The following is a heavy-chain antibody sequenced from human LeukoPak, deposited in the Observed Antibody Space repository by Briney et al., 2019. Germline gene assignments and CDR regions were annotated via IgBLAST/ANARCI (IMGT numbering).Heavy chain of an antibody. V-gene: IGHV4-31*03. CDR1: GGSISSGAYY. D-gene: IGHD5-24*01. Sequence: PSQTLSLTCTVSGGSISSGAYYWSWIRQHPGKGLEWIGYIYFSGTTYYNPSLKSRLTISVATSKNQFSLKVSSVTAADTAAYYCARDRDGYNNLDYWGHGTLVTVSS. CDR3: ARDRDGYNNLDY. CDR2: IYFSGTT. J-gene: IGHJ4*01.